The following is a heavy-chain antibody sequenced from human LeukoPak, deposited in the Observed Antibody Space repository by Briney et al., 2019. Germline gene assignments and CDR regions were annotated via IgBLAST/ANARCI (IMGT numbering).Heavy chain of an antibody. CDR3: ARVGWVYDSSGYPDY. V-gene: IGHV1-18*01. CDR1: GYTFTSYG. CDR2: ISAYNGNT. D-gene: IGHD3-22*01. J-gene: IGHJ4*02. Sequence: GASVKVSCTASGYTFTSYGISWVRQAPGQGLEWMGWISAYNGNTNYAQKLQGRVTMTTDTSTSTAYMELRSLRSDDTAVYYCARVGWVYDSSGYPDYWGQGTLVTVSS.